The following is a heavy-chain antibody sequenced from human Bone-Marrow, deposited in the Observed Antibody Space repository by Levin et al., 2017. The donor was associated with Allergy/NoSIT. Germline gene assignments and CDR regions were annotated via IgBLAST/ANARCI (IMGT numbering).Heavy chain of an antibody. J-gene: IGHJ4*02. CDR2: IYYSGNS. D-gene: IGHD5-12*01. Sequence: SETLSLTCTVSGGSISSTSYYWAWIRQSPGTGLEWIGSIYYSGNSFYNPSVKSPVTMSLDTSKNQFSLKLNSVTAADTAVYYCARTAGIPVANRLFDTWGQGTLVTVSS. V-gene: IGHV4-39*07. CDR1: GGSISSTSYY. CDR3: ARTAGIPVANRLFDT.